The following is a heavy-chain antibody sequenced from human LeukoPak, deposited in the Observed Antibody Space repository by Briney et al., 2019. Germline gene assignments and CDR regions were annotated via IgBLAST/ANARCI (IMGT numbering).Heavy chain of an antibody. D-gene: IGHD3-3*01. CDR3: VKDSNYDFWSGYYKGFDN. CDR1: GFTFDDYG. CDR2: ISRDGGRT. J-gene: IGHJ4*02. Sequence: GAPLRLSCAASGFTSGFTFDDYGMNWVRQVPGKGLEWVSGISRDGGRTGYADSVQGRFTISRDNSRNSLHLQMNSLRVEDTAFYYCVKDSNYDFWSGYYKGFDNWGQGTLVTVSS. V-gene: IGHV3-20*04.